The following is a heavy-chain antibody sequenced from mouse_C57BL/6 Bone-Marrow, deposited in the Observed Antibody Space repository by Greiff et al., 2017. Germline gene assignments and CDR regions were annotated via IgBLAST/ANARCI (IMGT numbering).Heavy chain of an antibody. J-gene: IGHJ1*03. CDR3: ARPTVVARKYFDV. V-gene: IGHV1-82*01. CDR1: GYAFSSSW. D-gene: IGHD1-1*01. CDR2: IYPGDGDT. Sequence: VMLVESGPELVKPGASVKISCKASGYAFSSSWMNWVKQRPGKGLEWIGRIYPGDGDTNYNGKFKGKATLTADKSSSTAYMQLSSLTSEDSAVYFCARPTVVARKYFDVWGTGTTVTVSS.